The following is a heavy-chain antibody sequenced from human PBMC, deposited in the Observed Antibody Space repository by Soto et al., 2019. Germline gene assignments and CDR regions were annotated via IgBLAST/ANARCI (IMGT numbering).Heavy chain of an antibody. Sequence: GGSLRLSCVASGFTFSDYAMSWVRQAPGKGLELVSGISGSGISSHTADSVKGRFTISRDNSKNTLYLLMSSLRAEDTAVYYCATPDFDFWSGFSTWGQGTLVTVSS. CDR3: ATPDFDFWSGFST. D-gene: IGHD3-3*01. CDR2: ISGSGISS. J-gene: IGHJ4*02. V-gene: IGHV3-23*01. CDR1: GFTFSDYA.